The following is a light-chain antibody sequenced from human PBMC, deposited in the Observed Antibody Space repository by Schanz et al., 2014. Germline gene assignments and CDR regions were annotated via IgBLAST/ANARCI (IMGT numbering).Light chain of an antibody. Sequence: QSALTQPASVSWSPGQSITISCTGSSTDIGGYNHVSWYQQHPGKAPKLMIYDVSNRPSGVSDRFSGSKSGNTASLTISGLQPEDEAEDDYSSNSYTSRLEVFGTGTKLTVL. V-gene: IGLV2-14*01. J-gene: IGLJ3*02. CDR2: DVS. CDR3: NSYTSRLEV. CDR1: STDIGGYNH.